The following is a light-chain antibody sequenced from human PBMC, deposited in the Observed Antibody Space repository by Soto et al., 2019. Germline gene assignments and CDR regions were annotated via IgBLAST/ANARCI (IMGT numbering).Light chain of an antibody. V-gene: IGLV1-44*01. Sequence: QAVVTQPPSTSGTPGQRVSISCSGSRSNIGRNVVDWYQQLPGTAPKLLIYSNNQRPSGVPDRFSGSKSGTSASLAISGLQSEDEADYYCAAWDDSLNGHVFGTGTKLTVL. J-gene: IGLJ1*01. CDR3: AAWDDSLNGHV. CDR1: RSNIGRNV. CDR2: SNN.